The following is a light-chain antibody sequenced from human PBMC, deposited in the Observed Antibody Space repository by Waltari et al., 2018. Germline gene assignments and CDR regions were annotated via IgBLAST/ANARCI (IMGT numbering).Light chain of an antibody. CDR3: QQYGSAPWT. Sequence: EIVLPQSPGTLSLSPGERAPLPCRASQSVSSSYLAWYQQKPGQAPRVLIHGASNRATGIPDRFSGSGSGTDCTLNISRLEPEDFAVYYCQQYGSAPWTFGQGTKVEIK. V-gene: IGKV3-20*01. J-gene: IGKJ1*01. CDR1: QSVSSSY. CDR2: GAS.